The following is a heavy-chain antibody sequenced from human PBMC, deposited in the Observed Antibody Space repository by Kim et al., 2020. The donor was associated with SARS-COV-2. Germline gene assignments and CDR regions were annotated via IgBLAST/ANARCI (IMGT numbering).Heavy chain of an antibody. CDR1: GYTFTSYA. CDR2: INTNTGNP. Sequence: ASVKVSCKASGYTFTSYAMNWVRQAPGQGLEWMGWINTNTGNPTYAQGFTGRFVFSLDTSVSTAYLQISSLKAEDTAVYYCARAPNSGYLIYYYYYMDVWGKGNTVTVSS. J-gene: IGHJ6*03. CDR3: ARAPNSGYLIYYYYYMDV. D-gene: IGHD5-12*01. V-gene: IGHV7-4-1*02.